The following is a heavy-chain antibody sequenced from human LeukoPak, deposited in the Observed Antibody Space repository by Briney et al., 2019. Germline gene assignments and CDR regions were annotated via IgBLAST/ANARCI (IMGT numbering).Heavy chain of an antibody. CDR3: AKVTVCFGCYFDY. CDR1: GYTFSSHG. CDR2: INGPGDNP. V-gene: IGHV3-23*01. J-gene: IGHJ4*02. Sequence: GGSLRLSCVASGYTFSSHGMTWVRQAPGKGLEWVSNINGPGDNPYYSETVKGRSTISRDNSKNTVYLQMNSLRAEDTAIYCAKVTVCFGCYFDYWGQGILVTVSS. D-gene: IGHD3-10*02.